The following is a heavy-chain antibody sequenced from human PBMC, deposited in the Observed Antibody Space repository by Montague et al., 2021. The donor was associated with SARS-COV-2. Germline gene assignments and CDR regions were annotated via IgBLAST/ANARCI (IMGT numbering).Heavy chain of an antibody. D-gene: IGHD3-16*01. CDR3: ARVTLGGRDGRTRQYEGLDS. Sequence: SETLSLTCTVSGGSISCYFWNWIRQTPGKGLEWMGYVHDIESSIYNPSLQSRITILLDTPKNQFSLRLNAVTAADTAVYYCARVTLGGRDGRTRQYEGLDSWGQGILVTVSS. V-gene: IGHV4-59*01. CDR2: VHDIESS. CDR1: GGSISCYF. J-gene: IGHJ4*02.